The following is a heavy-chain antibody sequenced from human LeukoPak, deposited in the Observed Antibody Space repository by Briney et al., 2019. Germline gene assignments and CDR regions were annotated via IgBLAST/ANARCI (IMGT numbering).Heavy chain of an antibody. Sequence: SETLSLTCTVSGGSISSYYWSWIRQPPGKGLEWIGYIYYSGSTNYNPSLKSRVTISVDTSKNQFSLKLSSVTAADTAVYYCAREGWFGEGYFDYWGQGTLVTVPS. V-gene: IGHV4-59*01. CDR1: GGSISSYY. J-gene: IGHJ4*02. CDR2: IYYSGST. D-gene: IGHD3-10*01. CDR3: AREGWFGEGYFDY.